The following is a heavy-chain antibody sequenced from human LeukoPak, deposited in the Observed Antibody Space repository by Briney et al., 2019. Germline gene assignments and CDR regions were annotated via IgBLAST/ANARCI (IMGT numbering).Heavy chain of an antibody. CDR1: GHSISSGYY. Sequence: SETLSLTCTVSGHSISSGYYWGWIRQPPGKGLEWIGSIYHSGSTYYNPSLKSRVTISVDTSKNQFSLKLSSVTAADTAVYYCARLVYGDSERFDYWGQGTLVTVSS. CDR2: IYHSGST. J-gene: IGHJ4*02. D-gene: IGHD4-17*01. CDR3: ARLVYGDSERFDY. V-gene: IGHV4-38-2*02.